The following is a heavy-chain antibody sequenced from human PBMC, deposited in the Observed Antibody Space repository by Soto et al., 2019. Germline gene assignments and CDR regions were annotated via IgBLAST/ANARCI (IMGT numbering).Heavy chain of an antibody. CDR2: ISAYNGNT. CDR1: GYTFTSYG. J-gene: IGHJ4*02. Sequence: ASVKVSCKASGYTFTSYGISWVRQAPGQGLEWMGWISAYNGNTNYAQKLQGRVTMTTDTSTSTAYMELRSLRSDDTAVYYCASFQYCSGGSCSEDWGQGTRVTVSS. V-gene: IGHV1-18*01. CDR3: ASFQYCSGGSCSED. D-gene: IGHD2-15*01.